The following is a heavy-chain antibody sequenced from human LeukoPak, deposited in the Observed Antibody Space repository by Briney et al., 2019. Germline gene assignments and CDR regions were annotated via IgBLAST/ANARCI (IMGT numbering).Heavy chain of an antibody. Sequence: PSETLSLTCTVSGGSISSGGYYWSWIRQHPGKGLEWIGYIYYSGSTYYNPSLKSRVTISVDTSKNQFSLKLSSVTAADTAVYYCASSGYYGLNYFDYWGQGTLVTVSS. CDR2: IYYSGST. V-gene: IGHV4-31*03. D-gene: IGHD3-10*01. J-gene: IGHJ4*02. CDR1: GGSISSGGYY. CDR3: ASSGYYGLNYFDY.